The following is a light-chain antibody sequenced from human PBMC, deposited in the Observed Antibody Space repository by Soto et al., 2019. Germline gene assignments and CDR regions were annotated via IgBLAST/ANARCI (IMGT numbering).Light chain of an antibody. V-gene: IGKV1-39*01. J-gene: IGKJ5*01. Sequence: DIQMTQSPSSLAASVVDRVTITCRASQSISSYLNWYQQRPGRAPKLLLFDTSKLQSGVPSRFSGSGSGTDFTLTISSLLPEDFATYHCQQAYSTPRLTFGQGTRLEIK. CDR2: DTS. CDR3: QQAYSTPRLT. CDR1: QSISSY.